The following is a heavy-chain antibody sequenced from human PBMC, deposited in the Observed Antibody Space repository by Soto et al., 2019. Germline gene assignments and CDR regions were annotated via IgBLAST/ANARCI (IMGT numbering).Heavy chain of an antibody. V-gene: IGHV3-33*01. CDR1: GFTFRNHG. CDR3: ARDIAARRFDF. CDR2: IWYDGSDK. Sequence: LRLSCAASGFTFRNHGMHWVRQAPGKGLEWVAVIWYDGSDKYYADSVKGRFTISRDNSKNTLWLQMNSLRADDTAVYYCARDIAARRFDFWGQGTLVTVSS. D-gene: IGHD6-6*01. J-gene: IGHJ4*02.